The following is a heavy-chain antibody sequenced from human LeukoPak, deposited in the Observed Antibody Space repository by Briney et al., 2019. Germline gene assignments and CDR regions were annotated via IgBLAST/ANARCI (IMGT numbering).Heavy chain of an antibody. J-gene: IGHJ4*02. Sequence: PGGSLRLSCAASGFTFSSFAMTWVRQAPGKGLEWVSTISGSGAATYYADSVKGRFTISRDNSKNTLYLQMNSLRAEDTAVYYCARDPSTVAGTDYYFDYWGQGTLVTVSS. D-gene: IGHD6-19*01. CDR2: ISGSGAAT. CDR1: GFTFSSFA. V-gene: IGHV3-23*01. CDR3: ARDPSTVAGTDYYFDY.